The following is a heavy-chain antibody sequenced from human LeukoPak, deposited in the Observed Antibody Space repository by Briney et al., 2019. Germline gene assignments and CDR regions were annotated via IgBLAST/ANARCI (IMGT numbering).Heavy chain of an antibody. CDR1: GFTLSDYY. V-gene: IGHV3-11*04. J-gene: IGHJ3*02. Sequence: GGSLRLSCAASGFTLSDYYMSWIRQAPGKGLEWVSYISSSGSTIYYADSVKGRFTISRDNAKNSLYLQMNSLRAEDTAVYYCAGDLLGGGKAAFDIWGQGTMVTVSS. CDR3: AGDLLGGGKAAFDI. CDR2: ISSSGSTI. D-gene: IGHD4-23*01.